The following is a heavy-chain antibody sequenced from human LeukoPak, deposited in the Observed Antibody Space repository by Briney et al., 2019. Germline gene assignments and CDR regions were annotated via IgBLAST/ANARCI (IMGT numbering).Heavy chain of an antibody. V-gene: IGHV3-48*03. D-gene: IGHD2-15*01. J-gene: IGHJ4*02. CDR1: GFTFSSYE. CDR2: ISASGSTI. Sequence: PGGSLRLSCAASGFTFSSYEMNWVRQAPGKGLEWVSYISASGSTIYYADSVKGRFTVSRDNAKNSLFLQVNSLRVEDTAVYYCASAAGTYCSGGSCFPRWGQGTLVTVSS. CDR3: ASAAGTYCSGGSCFPR.